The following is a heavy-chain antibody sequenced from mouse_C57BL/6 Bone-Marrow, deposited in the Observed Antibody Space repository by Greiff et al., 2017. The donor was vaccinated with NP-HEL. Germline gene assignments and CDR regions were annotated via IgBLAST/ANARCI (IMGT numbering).Heavy chain of an antibody. CDR3: ARGYYGSSYPYYFDY. J-gene: IGHJ2*01. CDR2: ISYDGSN. D-gene: IGHD1-1*01. V-gene: IGHV3-6*01. Sequence: EVKLVESGPGLVKPSQSLSLTCSVTGYSITSGYYWNWIRQFPGNKPEWMGYISYDGSNNYNPSLKNRISITRDTSKNQFFLKLNSVTTEDTATYYCARGYYGSSYPYYFDYWGQGTTLTVSS. CDR1: GYSITSGYY.